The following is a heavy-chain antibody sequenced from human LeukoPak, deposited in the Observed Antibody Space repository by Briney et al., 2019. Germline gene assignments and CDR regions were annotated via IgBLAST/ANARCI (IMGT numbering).Heavy chain of an antibody. CDR2: INPNSGGT. V-gene: IGHV1-2*03. J-gene: IGHJ4*02. CDR1: GYTFTSYD. D-gene: IGHD7-27*01. CDR3: ARAPGGQNWATFDY. Sequence: AASVKVSCKASGYTFTSYDINWVQQAPGQGLEWMGWINPNSGGTNYAQKFQGRVTMTRDTSISTAYMELSRLRSDDTAVYYCARAPGGQNWATFDYWGQGTLVTVSS.